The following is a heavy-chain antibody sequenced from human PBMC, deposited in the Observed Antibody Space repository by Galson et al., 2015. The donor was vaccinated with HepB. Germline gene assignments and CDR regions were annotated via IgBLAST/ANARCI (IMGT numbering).Heavy chain of an antibody. CDR1: GYTFNQYG. J-gene: IGHJ5*02. D-gene: IGHD2-2*02. V-gene: IGHV1-18*01. Sequence: SVKVSCKASGYTFNQYGISWVRQAPGHGLEWMGWISPYNTNPNYAQSLQGRVTVTTDTYTNTFYMELRSLRSDDTAVYYCARARYSASAPDLWGQGTLVTVFS. CDR2: ISPYNTNP. CDR3: ARARYSASAPDL.